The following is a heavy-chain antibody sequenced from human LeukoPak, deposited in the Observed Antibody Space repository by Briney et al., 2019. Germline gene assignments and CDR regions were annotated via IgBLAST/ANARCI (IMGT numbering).Heavy chain of an antibody. V-gene: IGHV3-7*01. J-gene: IGHJ4*02. D-gene: IGHD6-13*01. CDR2: IKQDGTEK. CDR1: GFIFSSYW. CDR3: TRDSAAAGDY. Sequence: GGSLRLSCAASGFIFSSYWMAWVRQAPGKGLEWVANIKQDGTEKNYVDSVKGRFTISRDNAKKSLYLQMNSLRVEDTALYYCTRDSAAAGDYWGQGTKVTVPS.